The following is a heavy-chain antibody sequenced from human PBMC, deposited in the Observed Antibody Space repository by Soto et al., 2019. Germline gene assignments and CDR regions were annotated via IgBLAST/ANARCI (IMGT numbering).Heavy chain of an antibody. CDR3: GRKHFWGGNFPLVAFDV. Sequence: EAQLVESGGGLIQPGGSLRLSCAASGFSVNSDYMTWVRQAPGKGLEWVSVIYLDGSTFYSDSVKGRFTISKDSSKNTVFLKMNNLRTEAPAVYFGGRKHFWGGNFPLVAFDVWGQGKMVTVSS. J-gene: IGHJ3*01. D-gene: IGHD3-3*02. CDR1: GFSVNSDY. V-gene: IGHV3-53*01. CDR2: IYLDGST.